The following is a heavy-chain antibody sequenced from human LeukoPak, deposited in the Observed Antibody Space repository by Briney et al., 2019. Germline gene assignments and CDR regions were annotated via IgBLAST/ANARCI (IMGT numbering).Heavy chain of an antibody. CDR1: GASVTTGGFY. J-gene: IGHJ4*02. Sequence: SETLSLTCSVSGASVTTGGFYWTWIRQLPGKGLEWVGYIYHSGSTKYHPSLESRLIISIDTSKNQCSVKLNSVTAADTAVYDCASGGGWYWSFDYWGQGTLVTVSS. D-gene: IGHD6-19*01. V-gene: IGHV4-31*03. CDR2: IYHSGST. CDR3: ASGGGWYWSFDY.